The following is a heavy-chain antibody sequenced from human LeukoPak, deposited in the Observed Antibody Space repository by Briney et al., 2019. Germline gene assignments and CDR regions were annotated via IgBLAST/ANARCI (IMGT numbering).Heavy chain of an antibody. V-gene: IGHV1-18*01. CDR3: ARGMFDNSGHYYYFYYALDV. J-gene: IGHJ6*02. CDR1: GYTFTSYG. Sequence: ASVKVSCKASGYTFTSYGISWVRQAPGQGLEWMGWISAYNGHTGYAQNLEGRVTMTRDTSTNTAYMELRSLRSEDTAVYFCARGMFDNSGHYYYFYYALDVWGQGTTVTVSS. D-gene: IGHD3-22*01. CDR2: ISAYNGHT.